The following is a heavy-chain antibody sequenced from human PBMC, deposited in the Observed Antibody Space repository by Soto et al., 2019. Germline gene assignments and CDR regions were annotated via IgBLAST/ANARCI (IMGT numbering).Heavy chain of an antibody. J-gene: IGHJ4*02. CDR2: IRPYTGYT. CDR3: ARVPGGTYLFDY. D-gene: IGHD1-26*01. V-gene: IGHV1-18*01. CDR1: GYTFTSYD. Sequence: ASVKVSCKGSGYTFTSYDISWVRQAPGQGLEWMGWIRPYTGYTNYAQKVQGRVTMTTDTSTTTAYMAVRSLRSDDTAVYYCARVPGGTYLFDYGGEGTMVAVYS.